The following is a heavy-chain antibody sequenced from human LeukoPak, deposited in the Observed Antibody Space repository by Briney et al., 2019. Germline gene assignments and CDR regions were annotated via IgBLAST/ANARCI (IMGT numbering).Heavy chain of an antibody. V-gene: IGHV2-5*02. CDR1: GFSLSTSGVG. D-gene: IGHD3-10*01. CDR2: IYWDGDK. CDR3: AHAGITMVRGVISNWFDP. Sequence: ESGPTLVKPTQTLTLTCTFSGFSLSTSGVGVGWIRQPPGKALEWLALIYWDGDKRYSPSLKSRLTITKDTSKNQVVLTMTNMDPVDTATYYCAHAGITMVRGVISNWFDPWGQGTLVTVSS. J-gene: IGHJ5*02.